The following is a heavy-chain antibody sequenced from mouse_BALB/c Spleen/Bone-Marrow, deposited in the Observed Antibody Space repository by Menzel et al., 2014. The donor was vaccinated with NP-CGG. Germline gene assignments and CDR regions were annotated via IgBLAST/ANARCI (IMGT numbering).Heavy chain of an antibody. J-gene: IGHJ2*01. CDR1: GFNIKDTY. D-gene: IGHD3-1*01. V-gene: IGHV14-3*02. CDR2: IDPANADT. CDR3: VRAARTFDY. Sequence: VQLQQSGAELVKPGASVKLSCTASGFNIKDTYIHWVKRRPEQGLEWIGRIDPANADTKYGPKFQGKATITADTSSNTVYLQLISLTSEDTAIYYCVRAARTFDYWGQGTTLTVSS.